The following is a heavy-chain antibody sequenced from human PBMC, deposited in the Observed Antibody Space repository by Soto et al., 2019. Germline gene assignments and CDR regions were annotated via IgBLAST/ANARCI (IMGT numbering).Heavy chain of an antibody. Sequence: PSETLSLTCTVSGGSISSYYWSWIRQPPGKGLEWIGYIYYSGSTNYNPSLKSRVTISVDTSKNQFSLKLSSVTAADTAVYYCARARMRVNYGMDVWGQGTTVTSP. CDR2: IYYSGST. V-gene: IGHV4-59*01. J-gene: IGHJ6*02. D-gene: IGHD3-3*01. CDR1: GGSISSYY. CDR3: ARARMRVNYGMDV.